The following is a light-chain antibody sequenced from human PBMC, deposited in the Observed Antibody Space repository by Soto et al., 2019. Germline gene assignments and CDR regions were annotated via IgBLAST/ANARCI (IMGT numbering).Light chain of an antibody. J-gene: IGLJ1*01. CDR3: NSYASSRSYV. CDR2: DVS. CDR1: SSDVGGYNY. Sequence: QSVLTQPASVSGSPGQSITISCTGTSSDVGGYNYVSWYQQHPGKAPKLLIYDVSNRPSGVSNRFSGSKSGNTASLTISGLQAEDEADYYCNSYASSRSYVFGTGTKVPVL. V-gene: IGLV2-14*01.